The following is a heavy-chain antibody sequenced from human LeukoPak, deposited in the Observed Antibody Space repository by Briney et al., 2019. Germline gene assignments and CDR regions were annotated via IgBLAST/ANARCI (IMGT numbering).Heavy chain of an antibody. V-gene: IGHV1-2*02. J-gene: IGHJ4*02. CDR1: GYLVSDYY. Sequence: GASVTVSCRTSGYLVSDYYMHWVRQARGQGLEWMGWLRGDTGDTDSPQKFKGRVTMTRDTATNTAYMQLSRLTYDDTAIYFCARVRNNACDYWGQGTLVTVSS. CDR3: ARVRNNACDY. D-gene: IGHD1/OR15-1a*01. CDR2: LRGDTGDT.